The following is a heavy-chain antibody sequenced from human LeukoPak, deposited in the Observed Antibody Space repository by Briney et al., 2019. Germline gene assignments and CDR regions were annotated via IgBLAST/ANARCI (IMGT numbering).Heavy chain of an antibody. CDR2: IIPIFGTA. CDR1: GGTFSSYA. J-gene: IGHJ1*01. Sequence: ASVKVSCKASGGTFSSYAISWVRQAPGQGLEWMGGIIPIFGTANYAQKFQGRVTITADKSTSTAYMELSSLRSEDTAVYYCAREKDNQGYFQHWGQGTLVTVSS. CDR3: AREKDNQGYFQH. V-gene: IGHV1-69*06. D-gene: IGHD1-14*01.